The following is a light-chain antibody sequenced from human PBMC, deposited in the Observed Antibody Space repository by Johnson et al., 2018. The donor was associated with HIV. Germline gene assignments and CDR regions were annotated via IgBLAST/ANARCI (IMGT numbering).Light chain of an antibody. Sequence: QSVLTQPPSVSAAPGQKVTISCSGSSSNIGNNYVSWYQQFPETAPKLLIYDNNKRPSGIPDRFSGSKSGTSATLDITGLQTGDEAEYYCGTWDGRLSLYVFGTGTKLTVL. CDR2: DNN. J-gene: IGLJ1*01. CDR1: SSNIGNNY. CDR3: GTWDGRLSLYV. V-gene: IGLV1-51*01.